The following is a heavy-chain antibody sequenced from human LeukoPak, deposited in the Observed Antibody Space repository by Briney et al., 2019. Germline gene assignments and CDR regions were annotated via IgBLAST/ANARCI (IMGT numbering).Heavy chain of an antibody. CDR1: GFIFSSYA. Sequence: GGSLRLSCAASGFIFSSYAMSWVRQAPGKGLEWVSAISDSGGNTYYADSVKGRFTISRDNAKNSVYLQLNSLRAEDTAVYYCARDEEYSSYVYWGQGTLVTVSS. V-gene: IGHV3-23*01. CDR2: ISDSGGNT. J-gene: IGHJ4*02. D-gene: IGHD4-11*01. CDR3: ARDEEYSSYVY.